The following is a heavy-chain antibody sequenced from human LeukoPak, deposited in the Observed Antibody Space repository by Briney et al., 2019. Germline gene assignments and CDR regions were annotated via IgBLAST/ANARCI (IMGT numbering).Heavy chain of an antibody. CDR1: GYSFTSYW. D-gene: IGHD6-19*01. Sequence: GESLKISCKGSGYSFTSYWIGWVRQMPGKGLEWLGIINPGDSDTRYSPSFQGQVTISADKSISTANLQWSSLKASDTAVYYCARRIGSGWYDYWGQGTLVTVSS. CDR3: ARRIGSGWYDY. CDR2: INPGDSDT. V-gene: IGHV5-51*01. J-gene: IGHJ4*02.